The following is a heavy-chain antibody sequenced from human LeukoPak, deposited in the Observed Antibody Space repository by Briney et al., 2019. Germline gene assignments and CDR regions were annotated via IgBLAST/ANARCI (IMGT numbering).Heavy chain of an antibody. J-gene: IGHJ5*02. V-gene: IGHV4-34*01. Sequence: PSETLSLTCAVYGGSFGGYYWNWIRQPPGKGLEWIGEISHSGTTNYNPSFKSRVTISVDTSKNQFSLRLNSVTAADTAVYYCARASAYSTSSGVNLWGQGTLVTVSS. CDR3: ARASAYSTSSGVNL. CDR2: ISHSGTT. D-gene: IGHD6-6*01. CDR1: GGSFGGYY.